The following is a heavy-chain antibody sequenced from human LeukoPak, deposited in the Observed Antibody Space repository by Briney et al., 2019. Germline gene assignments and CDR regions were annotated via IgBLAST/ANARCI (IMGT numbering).Heavy chain of an antibody. CDR2: ISGSGGST. CDR3: AKFPSYQYYYYYMNV. V-gene: IGHV3-23*01. CDR1: GFTFSSYA. Sequence: GGSLRLSCAASGFTFSSYAMSWVRQAPGKGLEWVSGISGSGGSTYYADSVKGRFTISRDNSKNTLYLQMNSPRAEDSAVYYCAKFPSYQYYYYYMNVWGKGTTVTVSS. J-gene: IGHJ6*03.